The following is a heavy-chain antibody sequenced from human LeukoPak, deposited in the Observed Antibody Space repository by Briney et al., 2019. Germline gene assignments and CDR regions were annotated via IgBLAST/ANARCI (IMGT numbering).Heavy chain of an antibody. CDR3: ASSLLGRIQLWPVDY. D-gene: IGHD5-18*01. CDR2: INHSGST. CDR1: GGSISSSNW. J-gene: IGHJ4*02. Sequence: PSETLSLTCAVSGGSISSSNWWSWVRQPPGKGLEWIGEINHSGSTNYNPSLKSRVTISVDTSKNQFSLKLSSVTAADTAVYYCASSLLGRIQLWPVDYWGQGTLVTVSS. V-gene: IGHV4-4*02.